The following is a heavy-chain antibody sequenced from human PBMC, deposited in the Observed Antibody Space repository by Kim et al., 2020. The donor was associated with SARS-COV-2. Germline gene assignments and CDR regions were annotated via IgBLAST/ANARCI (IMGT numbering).Heavy chain of an antibody. Sequence: GGSLRLSCAASGFTFDDYTMHWVRQAPGKGLEWVSLISWDGGSTYYADSVKGRFTISRDNSKNSLYLQMNSLRTEDTALYYCAKGLSRTYYYDSSGYSGVAYWGRGTLVTVSS. J-gene: IGHJ4*02. D-gene: IGHD3-22*01. V-gene: IGHV3-43*01. CDR3: AKGLSRTYYYDSSGYSGVAY. CDR2: ISWDGGST. CDR1: GFTFDDYT.